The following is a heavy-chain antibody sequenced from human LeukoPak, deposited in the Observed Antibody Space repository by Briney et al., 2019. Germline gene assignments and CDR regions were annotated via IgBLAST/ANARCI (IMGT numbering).Heavy chain of an antibody. CDR1: GFTFSSYW. D-gene: IGHD3-10*01. V-gene: IGHV3-74*01. Sequence: GGSLRLSCAASGFTFSSYWMHWVRQVLGRGLVWVSRINSDGSSTSYADSVKGRFTISRDNAKNTLYVQMNSLRAEDTAVYYCSTGSGHAFDIWGRGTMVTVSS. J-gene: IGHJ3*02. CDR2: INSDGSST. CDR3: STGSGHAFDI.